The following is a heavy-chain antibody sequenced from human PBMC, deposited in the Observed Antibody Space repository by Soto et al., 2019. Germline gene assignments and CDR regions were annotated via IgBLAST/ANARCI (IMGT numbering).Heavy chain of an antibody. CDR2: IHYSGTT. J-gene: IGHJ4*02. Sequence: SETLSLTCTVSGGSMRNYFWTWIRQPPGKGLEWIGYIHYSGTTSFFPSYNPSLRSRVTISEDTSKNQFSLKLLSVTTADTAVYFCAAGEASSRNLAPYYLDFRGQGTLVTFSS. CDR3: AAGEASSRNLAPYYLDF. CDR1: GGSMRNYF. D-gene: IGHD6-13*01. V-gene: IGHV4-59*01.